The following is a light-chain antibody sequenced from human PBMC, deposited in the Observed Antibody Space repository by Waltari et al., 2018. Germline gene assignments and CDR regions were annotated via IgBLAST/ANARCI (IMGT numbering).Light chain of an antibody. CDR1: QSISSY. Sequence: DIQMTQSPSSLSASVGDRVTITCRASQSISSYLNWYKQKPGEDPKLLLYAASTLQSGVPSRFSGSGSGTDFTLTISSLQPADFATYYCQQSYSTLWTFGQGTKVEIK. V-gene: IGKV1-39*01. CDR2: AAS. CDR3: QQSYSTLWT. J-gene: IGKJ1*01.